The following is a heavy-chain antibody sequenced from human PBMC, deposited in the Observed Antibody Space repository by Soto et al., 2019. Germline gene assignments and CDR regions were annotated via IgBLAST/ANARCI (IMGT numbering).Heavy chain of an antibody. V-gene: IGHV4-39*01. D-gene: IGHD2-21*02. CDR1: GESISSSSYY. CDR2: IYYSGRT. Sequence: SETLSLTCIVSGESISSSSYYWGWIRQPPGKGLEWIGSIYYSGRTYYNPSFKSRVTISIDTSKNQFSLKLSPVTATDTAVYYCAGQRTTVVTQAYFDHWGQGSLVTVSS. J-gene: IGHJ4*02. CDR3: AGQRTTVVTQAYFDH.